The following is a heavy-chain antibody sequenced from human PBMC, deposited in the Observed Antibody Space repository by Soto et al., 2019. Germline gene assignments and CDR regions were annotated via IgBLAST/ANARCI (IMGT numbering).Heavy chain of an antibody. CDR3: AKSRGSGNNGMDV. CDR2: ISYDGSTK. Sequence: QVQLVESGGGVVQPGRSLRLSCAASGFTFSSYGMHWVRQAPGKGLEWVAVISYDGSTKYYVDSVKGRFTISRDNSKNTLYLQMNSLRAEDTAVYYCAKSRGSGNNGMDVWGQGTTVTVSS. J-gene: IGHJ6*02. D-gene: IGHD3-10*01. V-gene: IGHV3-30*18. CDR1: GFTFSSYG.